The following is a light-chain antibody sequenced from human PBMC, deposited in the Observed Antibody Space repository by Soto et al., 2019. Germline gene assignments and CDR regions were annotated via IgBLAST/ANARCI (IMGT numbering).Light chain of an antibody. Sequence: EVVLTQSPGTLSLSSGERATLSCRASQTVSDTFLSWYQQKPGQAPRLLIYGAFHRATGIPARFIGGGSGTDFTLTISRLEPEDFAVYYCQQFGDSRLTFGGGTKVDI. J-gene: IGKJ4*01. V-gene: IGKV3-20*01. CDR2: GAF. CDR3: QQFGDSRLT. CDR1: QTVSDTF.